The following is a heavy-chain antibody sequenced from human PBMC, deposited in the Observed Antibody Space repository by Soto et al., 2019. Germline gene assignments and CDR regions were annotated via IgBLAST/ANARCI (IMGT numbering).Heavy chain of an antibody. CDR3: ATSPTVTTPVAY. J-gene: IGHJ4*02. D-gene: IGHD4-17*01. CDR1: GYTFTSYD. CDR2: MNPNSGNT. V-gene: IGHV1-8*01. Sequence: ASVKVSCKASGYTFTSYDINWVRQATGQGLEWMGWMNPNSGNTGYAQKFQGRVTMTRNTSISTAYMELSSLRSEDAAVYYCATSPTVTTPVAYWGQGTLVTVSS.